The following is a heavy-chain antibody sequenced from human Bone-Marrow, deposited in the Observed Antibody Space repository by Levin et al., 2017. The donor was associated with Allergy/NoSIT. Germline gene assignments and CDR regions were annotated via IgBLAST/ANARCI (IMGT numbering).Heavy chain of an antibody. CDR1: GFTVSSDS. CDR3: ARESVDDSSNPNYHYYYGFDV. J-gene: IGHJ6*01. V-gene: IGHV3-66*01. CDR2: IKKNDNT. Sequence: QPGGSLRLSCAASGFTVSSDSLNWVRQAPGKGLEWISVIKKNDNTLYADSVKGRFTISRDTSKNMLFLQMKSLRAEDTAVYYCARESVDDSSNPNYHYYYGFDVWGQGTTVTVSS. D-gene: IGHD4-11*01.